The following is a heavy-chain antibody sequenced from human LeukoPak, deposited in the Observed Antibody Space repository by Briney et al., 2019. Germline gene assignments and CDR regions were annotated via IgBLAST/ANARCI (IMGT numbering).Heavy chain of an antibody. CDR1: GFTFSSYS. Sequence: GGSLRLSCAASGFTFSSYSMNWVRQAPGKGLEWVSSISSSSSYIYYADSVKGRFTISRDNAKNSLYLQMNSLRAEVTAVYYCARGRSRITIFGVVPGNAFDIWGQGTMVTVSS. V-gene: IGHV3-21*01. J-gene: IGHJ3*02. CDR3: ARGRSRITIFGVVPGNAFDI. CDR2: ISSSSSYI. D-gene: IGHD3-3*01.